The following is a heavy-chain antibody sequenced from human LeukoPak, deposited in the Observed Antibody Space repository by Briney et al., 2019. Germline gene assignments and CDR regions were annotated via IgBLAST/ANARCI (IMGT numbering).Heavy chain of an antibody. J-gene: IGHJ4*02. CDR2: ISHEGSSQ. CDR1: GLTFGSYG. V-gene: IGHV3-30*03. Sequence: GGSLRLSCAASGLTFGSYGMHWVRQAPDKGLDWVAVISHEGSSQYYADSVKGRFTISRDNSKNTVYLQMNSLRAEDTAVYFCARTREQWQVLDYWGQGTLVTVSS. D-gene: IGHD6-19*01. CDR3: ARTREQWQVLDY.